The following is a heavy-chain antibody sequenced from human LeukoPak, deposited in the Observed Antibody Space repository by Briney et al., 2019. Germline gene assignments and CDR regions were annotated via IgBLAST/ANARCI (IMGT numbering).Heavy chain of an antibody. D-gene: IGHD1-26*01. CDR2: INHSGST. CDR3: ARVAQYLVGASSTAFFEY. V-gene: IGHV4-34*01. CDR1: GGSFSGYY. J-gene: IGHJ4*02. Sequence: PSETLSLTCAVYGGSFSGYYWSWIRQPPGKGLGWIGEINHSGSTNYNPSLKSRVSMSVDTSNYHFSLKLSFWTAADTAIYYCARVAQYLVGASSTAFFEYWGQGTLVTVSS.